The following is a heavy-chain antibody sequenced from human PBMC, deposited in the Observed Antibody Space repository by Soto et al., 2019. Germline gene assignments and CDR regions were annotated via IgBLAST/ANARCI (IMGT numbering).Heavy chain of an antibody. CDR1: GFTFESYA. D-gene: IGHD6-19*01. V-gene: IGHV3-9*01. CDR2: ISWNSGSI. Sequence: EVQLVESGGGSVQPGRSLRLSCVASGFTFESYAMHWVRQVPGKCLEWVSGISWNSGSIGYEDSVKGRFTISRDNAQKSLYLEMNSLRVEDTAFYYCVKDIHEQWLVSHFEYWGQGALVTVSS. CDR3: VKDIHEQWLVSHFEY. J-gene: IGHJ4*02.